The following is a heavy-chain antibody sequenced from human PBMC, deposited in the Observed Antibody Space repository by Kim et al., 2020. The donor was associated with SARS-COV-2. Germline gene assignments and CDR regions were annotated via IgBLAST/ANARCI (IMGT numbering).Heavy chain of an antibody. D-gene: IGHD3-22*01. CDR1: GGSISSYY. Sequence: SETLSLTCTVSGGSISSYYWSWIRQPPGKGLEWIGYIYYSGSTNYNPSLKSRVTISVDTSKNQFSLKLSSVTAADTAVYYCARDAIVGRRHDAFDIWGQGTMVTVSS. CDR2: IYYSGST. J-gene: IGHJ3*02. V-gene: IGHV4-59*13. CDR3: ARDAIVGRRHDAFDI.